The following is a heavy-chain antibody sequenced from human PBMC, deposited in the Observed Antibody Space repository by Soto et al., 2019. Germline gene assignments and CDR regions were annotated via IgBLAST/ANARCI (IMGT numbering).Heavy chain of an antibody. J-gene: IGHJ5*02. CDR2: IGYDGSGK. D-gene: IGHD2-8*01. V-gene: IGHV3-30*18. Sequence: QVQLVESGGGVVQPGRSLRLSCAASGFTFGSHGMHWVRQAPGKGLEWVALIGYDGSGKYYTDSVKGRFTISRDDSKNMTYLQMNSLRAEDTVRCFRAKEDYSVYGSWGQGNLVTVS. CDR3: AKEDYSVYGS. CDR1: GFTFGSHG.